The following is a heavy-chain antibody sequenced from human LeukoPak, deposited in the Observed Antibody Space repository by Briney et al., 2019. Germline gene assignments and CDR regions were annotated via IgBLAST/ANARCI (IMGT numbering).Heavy chain of an antibody. CDR3: ARDLRAGFGWFDP. J-gene: IGHJ5*02. CDR1: GFTFSSYW. V-gene: IGHV3-7*05. D-gene: IGHD3-10*01. Sequence: GSLRLSCAASGFTFSSYWMSWVRQAPGKGLEWVANIKQDVSEKYYVDSVKGRFTISRDNAKNSLYLRMNSLRAEDTAVYYCARDLRAGFGWFDPWGQGTLVTVSS. CDR2: IKQDVSEK.